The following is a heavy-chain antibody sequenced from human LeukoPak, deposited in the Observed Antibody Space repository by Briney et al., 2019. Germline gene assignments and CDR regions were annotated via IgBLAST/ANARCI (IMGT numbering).Heavy chain of an antibody. CDR1: GFTFSRYG. Sequence: PGGSLRLSCAASGFTFSRYGMHWVRQAPGKGLGWMAFIRYDGSNKYYADSVKGRFTISRDNSKNTLYLQMNSLRTEDTAVYYCAKSGRRGYSYGSRFKYYYDYWGQGTLVTVSS. CDR3: AKSGRRGYSYGSRFKYYYDY. D-gene: IGHD5-18*01. J-gene: IGHJ4*02. V-gene: IGHV3-30*02. CDR2: IRYDGSNK.